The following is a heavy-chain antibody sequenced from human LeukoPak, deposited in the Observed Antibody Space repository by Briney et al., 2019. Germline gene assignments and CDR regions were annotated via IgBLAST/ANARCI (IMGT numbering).Heavy chain of an antibody. V-gene: IGHV3-23*01. CDR1: GFTFSSYA. CDR2: ICGSGGST. CDR3: AKLGYCSSTSCHNFDY. D-gene: IGHD2-2*02. J-gene: IGHJ4*02. Sequence: GGAPRLSRAAPGFTFSSYAMSRVRPAPGEGVGWGSTICGSGGSTYYADSVKGRFTISRDNSKNTLYLQMNSLRAEDTAVYYCAKLGYCSSTSCHNFDYWGQGTLVAVSS.